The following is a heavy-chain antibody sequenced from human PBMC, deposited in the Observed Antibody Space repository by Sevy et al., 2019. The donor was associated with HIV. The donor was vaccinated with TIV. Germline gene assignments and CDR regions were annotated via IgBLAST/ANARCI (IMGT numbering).Heavy chain of an antibody. CDR1: GFTFSSYA. Sequence: GGSLRLSCAASGFTFSSYAMHWVRQAPGKGLEWVAVISYDGSNKYYADSVKGRFTISRDNSKNTLYLQMNSLRAEDTAVYYCASCRDYYGMDVWGQGTTVTVSS. CDR3: ASCRDYYGMDV. V-gene: IGHV3-30-3*01. J-gene: IGHJ6*02. CDR2: ISYDGSNK.